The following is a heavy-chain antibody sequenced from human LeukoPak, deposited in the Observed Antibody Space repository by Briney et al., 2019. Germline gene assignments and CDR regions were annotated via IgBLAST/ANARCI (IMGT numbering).Heavy chain of an antibody. CDR1: GFTFSSHA. D-gene: IGHD6-19*01. V-gene: IGHV3-23*01. Sequence: GGSLRLSCAASGFTFSSHALNWVRQAPGKGLEWVSGISGSGDSTDYADSVKGRFTISRNNSKNTLYLQMNSLRAEDTAVYYCAKYSSGRGYFDYWGQGTLVTVSS. J-gene: IGHJ4*02. CDR2: ISGSGDST. CDR3: AKYSSGRGYFDY.